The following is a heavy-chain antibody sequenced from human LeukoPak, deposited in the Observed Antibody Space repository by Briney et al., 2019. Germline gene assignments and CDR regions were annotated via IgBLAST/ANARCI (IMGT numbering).Heavy chain of an antibody. CDR2: INHSGST. V-gene: IGHV4-34*01. D-gene: IGHD3-10*01. CDR3: ARGPKRIAMVRGARQGYGMDV. J-gene: IGHJ6*02. Sequence: SETLSLTCAVYGGSFSGYYWSWIRQPPGKGLEWIGEINHSGSTNYNPSLKSRVTISVDTSKNQFSLKLSSVTAADTAVYYCARGPKRIAMVRGARQGYGMDVWGQGTTVTVSS. CDR1: GGSFSGYY.